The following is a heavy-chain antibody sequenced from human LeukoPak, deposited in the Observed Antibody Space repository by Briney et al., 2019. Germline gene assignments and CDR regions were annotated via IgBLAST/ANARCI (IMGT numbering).Heavy chain of an antibody. CDR1: GFTFSSYG. CDR2: IRFDGSNK. CDR3: AKQSYGSGSYSSFDY. D-gene: IGHD3-10*01. V-gene: IGHV3-30*02. J-gene: IGHJ4*02. Sequence: GGSLRLSCAASGFTFSSYGMHWVRQAPGKGLEWVAFIRFDGSNKKYADSVKGRFTISRDNSKNTLYLQMNSLRAEDTAVYYCAKQSYGSGSYSSFDYWGQGTLVTVSS.